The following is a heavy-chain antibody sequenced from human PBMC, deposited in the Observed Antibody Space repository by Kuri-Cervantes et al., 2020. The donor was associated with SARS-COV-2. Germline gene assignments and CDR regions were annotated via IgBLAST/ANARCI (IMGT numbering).Heavy chain of an antibody. D-gene: IGHD2-2*01. Sequence: SETLSLTCAVSGYSISSDYYWGWIRQPPGKGLEWIGSIYHSGSTQYNPSLMSRVTIPVDTSKNQFSLKLSSVTAADTAVYYCAREDSTSCYDYWGQGTLVTVSS. CDR2: IYHSGST. V-gene: IGHV4-38-2*02. CDR1: GYSISSDYY. CDR3: AREDSTSCYDY. J-gene: IGHJ4*02.